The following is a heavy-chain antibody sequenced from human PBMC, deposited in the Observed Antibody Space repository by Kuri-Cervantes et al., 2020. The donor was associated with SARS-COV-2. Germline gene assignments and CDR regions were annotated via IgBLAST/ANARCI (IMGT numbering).Heavy chain of an antibody. CDR2: IYPGDSDT. Sequence: KVSCKGSGYSFSTNWIAWVRQMPGKGLEWRGVIYPGDSDTRYSPSFQGQVTISADGSINTAYLQWSSLTASDTAMYYCARLLFWSGFVDSWGQGTLVTVSS. CDR1: GYSFSTNW. D-gene: IGHD3-3*01. J-gene: IGHJ4*02. V-gene: IGHV5-51*01. CDR3: ARLLFWSGFVDS.